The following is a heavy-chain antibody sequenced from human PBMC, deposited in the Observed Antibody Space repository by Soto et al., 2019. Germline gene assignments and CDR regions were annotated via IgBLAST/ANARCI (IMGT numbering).Heavy chain of an antibody. D-gene: IGHD3-3*01. CDR1: GFTFISYW. V-gene: IGHV3-74*01. J-gene: IGHJ6*02. Sequence: WGSLRLSCAASGFTFISYWMHLFRQAPVKWLVWVSRINSDGSSTSYADSVKGRFTISRDNAKNTLYLQMNSLRAEDTAVYYCARDPPYYDFWSGSNYYYGMDVWGQGTTVTVSS. CDR2: INSDGSST. CDR3: ARDPPYYDFWSGSNYYYGMDV.